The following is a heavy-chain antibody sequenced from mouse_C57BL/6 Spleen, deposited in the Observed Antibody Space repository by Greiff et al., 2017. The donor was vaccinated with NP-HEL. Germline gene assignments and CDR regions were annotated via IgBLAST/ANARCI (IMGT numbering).Heavy chain of an antibody. V-gene: IGHV8-8*01. J-gene: IGHJ4*01. CDR1: GFSLSTFGMG. CDR3: ARRMYPGGAMDY. CDR2: IWWDDDK. Sequence: LKQSGPGILQPSQTLRLTCSFSGFSLSTFGMGVGWIRQPSGMGREWLAHIWWDDDKYYNPALKRRLTITKDTSNNQVYLEIANVNTADTATYFCARRMYPGGAMDYWGQGTSVTVSS.